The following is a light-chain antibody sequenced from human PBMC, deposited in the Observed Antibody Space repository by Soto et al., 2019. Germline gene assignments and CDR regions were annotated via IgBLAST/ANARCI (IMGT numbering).Light chain of an antibody. CDR3: SSFTSTSTQV. CDR2: EVT. Sequence: QSALTQPASVSGSPGQSITISCTGTSSDVGTYDLVSWYQHHPGAAPKLIIYEVTNRPSGVSNRFSGSKSGNTASLTISGLQAEDEADYYCSSFTSTSTQVFGGGTKVTVL. V-gene: IGLV2-14*02. CDR1: SSDVGTYDL. J-gene: IGLJ2*01.